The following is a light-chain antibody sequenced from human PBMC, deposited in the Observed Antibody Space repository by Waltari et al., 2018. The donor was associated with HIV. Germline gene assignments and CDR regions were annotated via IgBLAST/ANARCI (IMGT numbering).Light chain of an antibody. CDR3: NSYAGSNNWV. CDR2: GGG. Sequence: QSALTQPPSASGSPGPSVTISCTGTSSDVGGYNYVPWYEQHPGQAPKLRIYGGGKRPSGVPDLFSSSKSGNTASLTVSGLQADDEADYYCNSYAGSNNWVFGGGTKLTVL. J-gene: IGLJ3*02. CDR1: SSDVGGYNY. V-gene: IGLV2-8*01.